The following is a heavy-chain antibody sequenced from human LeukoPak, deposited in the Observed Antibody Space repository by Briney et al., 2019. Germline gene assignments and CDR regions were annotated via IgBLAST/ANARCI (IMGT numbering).Heavy chain of an antibody. CDR3: VRASYYYDTSGSPRGWFDP. V-gene: IGHV3-21*04. CDR1: GFTFSSYS. D-gene: IGHD3-22*01. Sequence: PGGSLRLSCAASGFTFSSYSMNWVRQAPGKGLEWVSSISSSSSYIYYADSVKGRFTISRDNAKNSLYLQMNSLRAEDTAVYYCVRASYYYDTSGSPRGWFDPWGQGTLVTVSS. J-gene: IGHJ5*02. CDR2: ISSSSSYI.